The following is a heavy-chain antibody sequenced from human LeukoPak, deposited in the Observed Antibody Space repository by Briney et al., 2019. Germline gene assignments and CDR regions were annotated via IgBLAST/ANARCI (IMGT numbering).Heavy chain of an antibody. CDR3: ARVGSYYYYYMDV. D-gene: IGHD3-16*01. Sequence: SETLSLTCTVSGGPISSYYWSWIRQPPGKGLEWIGYIYYSGTTNYNPSLKSRVTISVDTSKNQFSLRLSSVSAADTAVYYCARVGSYYYYYMDVWGKGTTVTVSS. V-gene: IGHV4-59*01. CDR1: GGPISSYY. CDR2: IYYSGTT. J-gene: IGHJ6*03.